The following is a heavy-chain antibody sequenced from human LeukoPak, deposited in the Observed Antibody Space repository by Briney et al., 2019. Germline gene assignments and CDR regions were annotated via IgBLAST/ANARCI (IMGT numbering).Heavy chain of an antibody. CDR3: ARDQIQYCGGDCPFDY. CDR1: GFTFSSYW. J-gene: IGHJ4*02. V-gene: IGHV3-74*01. D-gene: IGHD2-21*01. Sequence: PGGSLRLSCAASGFTFSSYWMHWVRQAPGKGLVWVSRINTDGSSTSYADSVKGRFTISRDNAKNTLYLQMNSLRAEDTAVYYCARDQIQYCGGDCPFDYWGQGTLVTVSS. CDR2: INTDGSST.